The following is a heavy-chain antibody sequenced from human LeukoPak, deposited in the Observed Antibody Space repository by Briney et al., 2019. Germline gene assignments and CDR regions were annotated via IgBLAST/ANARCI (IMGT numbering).Heavy chain of an antibody. Sequence: GGSLRLSCVASGFTFSNYAMSWVRQAPGKGLEWVSTISGSGISTNYADSVEGRFTISRDNSKDTLYLQMDSLRAEDTAVFYCAFPRAGEYYRSDFDYWGQGTLVTVSS. J-gene: IGHJ4*02. CDR3: AFPRAGEYYRSDFDY. CDR2: ISGSGIST. CDR1: GFTFSNYA. V-gene: IGHV3-23*01. D-gene: IGHD4-17*01.